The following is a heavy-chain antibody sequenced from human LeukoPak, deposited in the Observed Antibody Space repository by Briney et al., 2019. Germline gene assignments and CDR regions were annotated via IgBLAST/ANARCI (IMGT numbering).Heavy chain of an antibody. CDR2: INHSGST. CDR1: GGSFSDYY. Sequence: PSETLSLTCAVYGGSFSDYYWSWIRQPPGKGLEWIGEINHSGSTNYNPSLKSRVTISVDTSKNQFSLKLSSVTAADTAVYYCARGRNIVATTTSPYDYWGQGTLVTVSS. D-gene: IGHD5-12*01. V-gene: IGHV4-34*01. CDR3: ARGRNIVATTTSPYDY. J-gene: IGHJ4*02.